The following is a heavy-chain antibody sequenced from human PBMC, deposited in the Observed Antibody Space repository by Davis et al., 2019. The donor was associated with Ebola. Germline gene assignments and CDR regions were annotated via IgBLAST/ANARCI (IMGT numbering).Heavy chain of an antibody. D-gene: IGHD1-26*01. J-gene: IGHJ4*02. Sequence: AASVKVSCKASGYTFTVYYMHWVRQAPGQGLEWMGIIHPGDGSATYAQKFQGRVTMTRDTSTSTVYMELSSLRSEDTAVYYCAREAGATDYWGQGTLVTVSS. CDR2: IHPGDGSA. V-gene: IGHV1-46*03. CDR1: GYTFTVYY. CDR3: AREAGATDY.